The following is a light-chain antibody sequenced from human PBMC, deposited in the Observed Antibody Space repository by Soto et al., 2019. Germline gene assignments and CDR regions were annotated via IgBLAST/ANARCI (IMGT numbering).Light chain of an antibody. J-gene: IGKJ1*01. CDR1: QSVSTF. V-gene: IGKV1-39*01. CDR2: STS. Sequence: DIQMTQSPSSLSASVGDRVTITCRLSQSVSTFLNWYQQKPGKAPHLPISSTSTLQRGVPSRFSGSGSGTDFTLTISSLQPEDFATYYCQQSYTTPWTFGQGTKVDIK. CDR3: QQSYTTPWT.